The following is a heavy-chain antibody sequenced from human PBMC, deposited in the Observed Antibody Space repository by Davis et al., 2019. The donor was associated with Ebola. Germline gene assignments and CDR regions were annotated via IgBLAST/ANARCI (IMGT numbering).Heavy chain of an antibody. Sequence: GESLKISCAASGFTFSSYAMSWVRQAPGKGLEWVSAISGSGGSTYYADSVKGRFTISRDNSKNTLYLQMNSLRAEDTAVYYCARDSHIVVVVAAPSNWGQGTLVTVSS. V-gene: IGHV3-23*01. CDR3: ARDSHIVVVVAAPSN. CDR2: ISGSGGST. D-gene: IGHD2-15*01. CDR1: GFTFSSYA. J-gene: IGHJ4*02.